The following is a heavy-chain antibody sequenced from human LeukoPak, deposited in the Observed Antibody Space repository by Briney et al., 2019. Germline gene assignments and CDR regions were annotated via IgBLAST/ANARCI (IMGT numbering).Heavy chain of an antibody. CDR2: IYTSGST. D-gene: IGHD3-10*01. Sequence: PSETLSLTCTVSGGSISSYYWSWIRQPAGKGLEWIGRIYTSGSTNYNPSLKSRVTISVDTSKNQFSLKLSSVTAADTAVYYCARRTKDEYGSGSYYLSEWGQGTLVTVSS. CDR3: ARRTKDEYGSGSYYLSE. V-gene: IGHV4-4*07. J-gene: IGHJ4*02. CDR1: GGSISSYY.